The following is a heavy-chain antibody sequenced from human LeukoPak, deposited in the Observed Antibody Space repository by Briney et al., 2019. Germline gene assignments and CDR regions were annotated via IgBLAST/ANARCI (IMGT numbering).Heavy chain of an antibody. V-gene: IGHV5-51*01. Sequence: GESLNISCKGAGYSFTSYWIAWVRQMPGKGLEWMGIIYPGDSDTRYSPSFQGQVTISADKSISTAYLQLSSLKASDTAMYYCAKSPSGFTYGRNWFDPWGQGTLVTVSS. J-gene: IGHJ5*02. D-gene: IGHD5-18*01. CDR3: AKSPSGFTYGRNWFDP. CDR1: GYSFTSYW. CDR2: IYPGDSDT.